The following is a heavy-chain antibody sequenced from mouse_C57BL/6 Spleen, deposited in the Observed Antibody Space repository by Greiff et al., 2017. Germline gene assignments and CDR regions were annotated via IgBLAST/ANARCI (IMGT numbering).Heavy chain of an antibody. D-gene: IGHD2-5*01. V-gene: IGHV1-81*01. CDR3: AYYSKDYYAMDY. CDR2: IYPRSGNT. Sequence: QVQLQQSGAELARPGASVKLSCKASGYTFTSYGISWVKQRTGQGLEWIGEIYPRSGNTYYNEKFKGTATLTADKSSSTAYMELRSLTSEDSAVYFCAYYSKDYYAMDYWGQGTSVTVSS. J-gene: IGHJ4*01. CDR1: GYTFTSYG.